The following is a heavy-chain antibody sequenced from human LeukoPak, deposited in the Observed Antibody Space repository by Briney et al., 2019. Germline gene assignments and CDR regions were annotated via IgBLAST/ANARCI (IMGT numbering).Heavy chain of an antibody. CDR3: AMHTVIASSWSLDY. J-gene: IGHJ4*02. D-gene: IGHD6-13*01. CDR2: VHLDGRT. CDR1: GGSVTSTNW. Sequence: SETLSLTRGVPGGSVTSTNWWTWVRQPPGKGLEWIGEVHLDGRTNYNPSLKSRVTISVDTSKNQLSLKLTSVTAADTAVYYCAMHTVIASSWSLDYWGQGTLVTVSS. V-gene: IGHV4-4*02.